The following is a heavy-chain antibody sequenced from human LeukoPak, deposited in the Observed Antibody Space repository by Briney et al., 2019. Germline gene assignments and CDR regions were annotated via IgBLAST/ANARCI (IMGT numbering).Heavy chain of an antibody. Sequence: PGGSLRLSCAASGFTFSSSAMSWVRQAPGKGLEWVSTISGSGDRTYYADSVKGRFTISRDNSKNTLFLHMNSLRAEDTAVYYCASNEGYSSSSGWFDPWGQGTLVTVSS. V-gene: IGHV3-23*01. CDR1: GFTFSSSA. CDR2: ISGSGDRT. J-gene: IGHJ5*02. D-gene: IGHD6-6*01. CDR3: ASNEGYSSSSGWFDP.